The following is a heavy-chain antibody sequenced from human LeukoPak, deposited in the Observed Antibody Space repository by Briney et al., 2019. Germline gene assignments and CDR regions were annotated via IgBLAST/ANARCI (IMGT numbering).Heavy chain of an antibody. CDR2: XNPNSGGT. CDR3: ARDKRLGRYSSSWYWFDP. V-gene: IGHV1-2*02. CDR1: GYTFTGYY. Sequence: ASVKVSCKASGYTFTGYYMHWVRQAPGQGLEWXXXXNPNSGGTNYAQKFQGRVTMTRDTSISTAYMELSRLRSDDTAVYYCARDKRLGRYSSSWYWFDPWGQGTLVTVSS. D-gene: IGHD6-13*01. J-gene: IGHJ5*02.